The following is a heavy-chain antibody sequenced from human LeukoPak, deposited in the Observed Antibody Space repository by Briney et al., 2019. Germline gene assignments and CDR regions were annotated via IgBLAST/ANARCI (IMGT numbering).Heavy chain of an antibody. CDR2: IIPILGIA. CDR3: ATDYPFYGMDV. V-gene: IGHV1-69*04. CDR1: GGTFSSYA. J-gene: IGHJ6*02. Sequence: GASVKVSCKASGGTFSSYAVSWVRQAPGQGLEWMGRIIPILGIANYAQKFQGRVTITADKSTSTAYMELSSLRSEDTAVYYCATDYPFYGMDVWGQGTTVTVSS.